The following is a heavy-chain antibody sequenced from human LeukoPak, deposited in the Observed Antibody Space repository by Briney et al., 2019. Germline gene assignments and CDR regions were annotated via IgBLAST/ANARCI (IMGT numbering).Heavy chain of an antibody. CDR3: ARAKSVRGYSYGYGRYFDY. CDR1: GGSFSGYY. Sequence: KPSETLSLTCSVYGGSFSGYYWSWIRQPPGEGLEWIGEINHSGSTNYNPSLKSRVTISIDTSKNQFSLKVSSVTAADTAVYYCARAKSVRGYSYGYGRYFDYWGQGTLVTVSS. CDR2: INHSGST. J-gene: IGHJ4*02. D-gene: IGHD5-18*01. V-gene: IGHV4-34*01.